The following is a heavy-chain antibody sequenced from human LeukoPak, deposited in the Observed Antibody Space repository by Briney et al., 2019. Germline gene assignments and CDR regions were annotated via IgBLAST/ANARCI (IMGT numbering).Heavy chain of an antibody. Sequence: SETLSLTCTVSGGSISSYYWSWIRQPPGKGLEWIGYIYYGGSTNYNPSLKSRVTMSVDTSKNQFSLKLSSVTAADTAVYYCARERSLYCSSTSCYHYGMDVWGQGTTVTVSS. D-gene: IGHD2-2*01. CDR1: GGSISSYY. CDR3: ARERSLYCSSTSCYHYGMDV. V-gene: IGHV4-59*01. CDR2: IYYGGST. J-gene: IGHJ6*02.